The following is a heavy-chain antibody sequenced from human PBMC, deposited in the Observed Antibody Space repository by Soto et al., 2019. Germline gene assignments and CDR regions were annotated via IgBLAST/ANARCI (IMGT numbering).Heavy chain of an antibody. CDR2: IYYSGST. D-gene: IGHD3-22*01. J-gene: IGHJ4*02. Sequence: SETLSLTCTVSGGSISSGGYYWSWIRQHPGKGLEWIGYIYYSGSTYYNPSLKSRVTISVDTSKNQFSLKLSSVTAADTAVYYCARGPPANYDSSGYLPSGYFDYWGQGTLVTVSS. V-gene: IGHV4-31*03. CDR3: ARGPPANYDSSGYLPSGYFDY. CDR1: GGSISSGGYY.